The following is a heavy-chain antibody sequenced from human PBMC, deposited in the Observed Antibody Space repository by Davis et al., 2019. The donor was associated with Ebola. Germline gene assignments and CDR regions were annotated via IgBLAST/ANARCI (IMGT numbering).Heavy chain of an antibody. J-gene: IGHJ4*02. V-gene: IGHV3-15*07. CDR1: GFTFSHAW. D-gene: IGHD5-24*01. Sequence: GESLKISCAASGFTFSHAWMNWVRQAPGKGLEWVGRIKNKTDGGTIDYAAPVKGRFTISRDDSKNTLYLQMNSLKTEDTAVYYCTTGAVEMLDSWGQGTLVTVSS. CDR3: TTGAVEMLDS. CDR2: IKNKTDGGTI.